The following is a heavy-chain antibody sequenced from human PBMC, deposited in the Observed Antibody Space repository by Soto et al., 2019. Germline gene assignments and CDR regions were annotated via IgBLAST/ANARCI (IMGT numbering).Heavy chain of an antibody. CDR2: IWYDGSNQ. CDR1: GFTFTNYG. V-gene: IGHV3-33*01. Sequence: GGSLRLSCAASGFTFTNYGMHWVRQAPGKGLEWVAVIWYDGSNQFYADSVKGRFTISRDNSKNTLYLQMNSLRADDTAVYYCARGEYYYASSGYYLFDYWGQGTLVTVSS. J-gene: IGHJ4*02. CDR3: ARGEYYYASSGYYLFDY. D-gene: IGHD3-22*01.